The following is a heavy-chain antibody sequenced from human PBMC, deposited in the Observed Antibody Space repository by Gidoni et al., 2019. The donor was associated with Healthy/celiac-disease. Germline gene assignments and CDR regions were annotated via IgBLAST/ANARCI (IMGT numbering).Heavy chain of an antibody. D-gene: IGHD6-13*01. J-gene: IGHJ4*02. CDR2: IYYSGST. CDR3: ARAISAAVYYFDY. CDR1: GGSISSSSYY. Sequence: QLQLQESGPGLVKPSETLSLTCTVSGGSISSSSYYWGWIRQPPGKGLEWIGSIYYSGSTYYNPSLKSRVTISVDTSKNQFSLKLSSVTAADTAVYYCARAISAAVYYFDYWGQGTLVTVSS. V-gene: IGHV4-39*07.